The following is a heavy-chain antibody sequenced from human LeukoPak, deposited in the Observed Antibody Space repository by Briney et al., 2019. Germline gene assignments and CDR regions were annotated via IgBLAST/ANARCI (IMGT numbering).Heavy chain of an antibody. V-gene: IGHV3-23*01. CDR2: ISGSGGTT. D-gene: IGHD3-10*01. CDR1: GFTFSSYA. CDR3: AKEEYYFDY. J-gene: IGHJ4*02. Sequence: GGSLRLSCAASGFTFSSYAMRWVRQAPGKGLEWVSGISGSGGTTYYADSVKGRFTISRDNSYNTLYLQMISLRAEDTAVYFCAKEEYYFDYWGQGTLVTVSS.